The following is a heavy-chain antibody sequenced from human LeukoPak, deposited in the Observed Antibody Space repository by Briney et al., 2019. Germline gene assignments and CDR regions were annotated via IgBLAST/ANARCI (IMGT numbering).Heavy chain of an antibody. Sequence: ASVKVSCKASGYTFTGYYMRWVRQAPGQGLEWLGWINPNSGRTNYAQKFQGRVTMTRDTSISTAYMELSRLRSDDTAVYYCARHVVGANIVPAPAHNGWFDPWGQGTLVTVSS. CDR3: ARHVVGANIVPAPAHNGWFDP. D-gene: IGHD1-26*01. J-gene: IGHJ5*02. CDR2: INPNSGRT. CDR1: GYTFTGYY. V-gene: IGHV1-2*02.